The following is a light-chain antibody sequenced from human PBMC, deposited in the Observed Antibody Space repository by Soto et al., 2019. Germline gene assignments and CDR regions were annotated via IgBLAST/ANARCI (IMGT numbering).Light chain of an antibody. Sequence: DIQMTQSPSTLSASIGDGVTITCRASQSVRVWLAWYQQKPGKAPKLIIYKASSLESGVPSRFSGSGSGTEFTLTISSLQPDDFATYYCQQYDSYPRTIGQGTKVEIK. J-gene: IGKJ1*01. V-gene: IGKV1-5*03. CDR3: QQYDSYPRT. CDR2: KAS. CDR1: QSVRVW.